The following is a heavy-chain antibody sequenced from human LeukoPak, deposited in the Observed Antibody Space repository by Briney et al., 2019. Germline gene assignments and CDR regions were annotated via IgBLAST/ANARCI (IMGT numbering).Heavy chain of an antibody. J-gene: IGHJ4*02. Sequence: SETLSLTCTVSGGSISSYYWSWIRQPPGKGLEWIGYIYYSGSTNYNPSLKSRVTISVDTSKNQFSLKLSSVTAADTAVYYCARDVAPRGFDYWGQGTLVTVSS. CDR2: IYYSGST. CDR1: GGSISSYY. V-gene: IGHV4-59*01. CDR3: ARDVAPRGFDY. D-gene: IGHD2-21*01.